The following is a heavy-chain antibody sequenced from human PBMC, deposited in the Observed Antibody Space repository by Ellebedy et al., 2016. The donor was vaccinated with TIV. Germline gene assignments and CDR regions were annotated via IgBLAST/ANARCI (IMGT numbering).Heavy chain of an antibody. D-gene: IGHD6-19*01. CDR2: IWYDGSNK. V-gene: IGHV3-33*06. Sequence: GESLKISCAASGFTFSSYGMHWVRQAPGKGLEWVAVIWYDGSNKYYADSVKGRFTISRDNSKSTLYLQMSSLRAEDTAVYYCAKVLMTYTSGWGHWGQGTLVTVSS. CDR3: AKVLMTYTSGWGH. CDR1: GFTFSSYG. J-gene: IGHJ4*02.